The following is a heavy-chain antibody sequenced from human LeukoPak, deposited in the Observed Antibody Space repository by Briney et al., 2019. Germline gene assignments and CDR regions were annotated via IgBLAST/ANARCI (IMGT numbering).Heavy chain of an antibody. CDR1: GFTFSSYG. V-gene: IGHV3-30*18. D-gene: IGHD6-13*01. Sequence: PGGSLRLSCAASGFTFSSYGMHWVRQAPGKGLEWVAVISYDGSNKYYADSVKGRFTISRDNSKNTLYLQMNSLRAEDTAVYYCAKGWSSSWNDAFDIWGQGTMVTVSS. CDR2: ISYDGSNK. CDR3: AKGWSSSWNDAFDI. J-gene: IGHJ3*02.